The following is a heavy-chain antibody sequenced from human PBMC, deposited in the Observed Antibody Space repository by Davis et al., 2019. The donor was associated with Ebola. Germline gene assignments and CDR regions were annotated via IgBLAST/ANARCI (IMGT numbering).Heavy chain of an antibody. CDR1: GYIFTGLS. V-gene: IGHV1-24*01. CDR3: AADTSGRQYGLDL. J-gene: IGHJ6*02. CDR2: FDPTNGER. D-gene: IGHD5-12*01. Sequence: ASVTVSCKASGYIFTGLSIHWVRPAPAKGLAWMGGFDPTNGERRYPQKFEGRVTMTEDTSTDTAHMELSSLRSEDTAVYYCAADTSGRQYGLDLWGQGTTLIVSS.